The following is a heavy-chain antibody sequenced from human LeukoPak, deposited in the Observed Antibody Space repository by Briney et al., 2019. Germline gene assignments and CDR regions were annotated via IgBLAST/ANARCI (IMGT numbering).Heavy chain of an antibody. CDR1: GFTFSSYS. D-gene: IGHD3-3*01. CDR2: ISSSSSYI. V-gene: IGHV3-21*01. J-gene: IGHJ4*02. CDR3: ARDQTNVYYDFWSGTNIVDY. Sequence: PGGSLRLSCAASGFTFSSYSMNWVRQAPGKGLEWVSSISSSSSYIYYADSVKGRFTISRDNAKNSLYLQMNSLRAEDTAVYYCARDQTNVYYDFWSGTNIVDYWGQGTLVTVSS.